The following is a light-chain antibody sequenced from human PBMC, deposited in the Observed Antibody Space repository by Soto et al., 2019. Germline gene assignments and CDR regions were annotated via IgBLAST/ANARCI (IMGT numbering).Light chain of an antibody. Sequence: AIQLTQSPSSLSASVGDGVTITCRASQGISSALAWYQQKPGKAPKLLIYDASTLESGVPSRFGGSECGTDLTLTISSLQPEDLATYYCQQFNSYPPLTFGGGTKVEI. CDR1: QGISSA. CDR2: DAS. V-gene: IGKV1-13*02. J-gene: IGKJ4*01. CDR3: QQFNSYPPLT.